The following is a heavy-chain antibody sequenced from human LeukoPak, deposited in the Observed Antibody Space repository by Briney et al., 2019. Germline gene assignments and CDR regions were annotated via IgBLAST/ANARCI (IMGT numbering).Heavy chain of an antibody. CDR2: MNPNSGNT. CDR1: GYTFTSYD. D-gene: IGHD6-13*01. CDR3: ARNNKYSSSWPSGNWFDP. V-gene: IGHV1-8*01. J-gene: IGHJ5*02. Sequence: GASVKVSCKASGYTFTSYDINWVRQATGQGLEWMGWMNPNSGNTGYAQKFQGRVTMTRNTSISTAYMELSSLRPEDTAVYYCARNNKYSSSWPSGNWFDPWGQGTLVTVSS.